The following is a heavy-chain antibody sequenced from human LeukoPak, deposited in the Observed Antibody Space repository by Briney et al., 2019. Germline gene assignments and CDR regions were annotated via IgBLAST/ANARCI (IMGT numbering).Heavy chain of an antibody. V-gene: IGHV3-30*02. CDR1: GFIFNSYG. J-gene: IGHJ2*01. Sequence: GGSLRRSCAASGFIFNSYGMHWVRQAPGKGLEWVAFIRNDGSNKYYAASVKGRFTISRDNSKNTLYLQMNSLRAEDTSLYYCARRWYFDLWGRGTLVTVSS. CDR3: ARRWYFDL. CDR2: IRNDGSNK.